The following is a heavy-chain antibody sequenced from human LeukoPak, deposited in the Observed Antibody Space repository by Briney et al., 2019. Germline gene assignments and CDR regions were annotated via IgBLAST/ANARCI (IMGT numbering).Heavy chain of an antibody. D-gene: IGHD2-2*01. CDR3: AKGGSPSCYSSSGY. Sequence: GSLRLSCAASGFTFSTYAMSWVRQAPGKGLEWVSAICGSDGSRYHADSVKGRFTISRDNSKNTLYLQMNSLRGEDTAVYYCAKGGSPSCYSSSGYWGQGTLVTVSS. V-gene: IGHV3-23*01. CDR2: ICGSDGSR. J-gene: IGHJ4*02. CDR1: GFTFSTYA.